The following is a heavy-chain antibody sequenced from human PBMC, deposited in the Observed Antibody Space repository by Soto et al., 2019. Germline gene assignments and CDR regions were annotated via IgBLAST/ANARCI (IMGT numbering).Heavy chain of an antibody. D-gene: IGHD3-22*01. V-gene: IGHV3-9*01. Sequence: EMHLVESGGGLVQPGRSLTISCAASGFTFEDYAMHWVRQAPGKGLEWVSGISWNSGKKIYAASVKGRFNISRDNAKNSLYLQMNSLRPEDTALYYCAKMVTWDSSGYYQGGFDCWGQGTLVTVSS. J-gene: IGHJ4*02. CDR1: GFTFEDYA. CDR2: ISWNSGKK. CDR3: AKMVTWDSSGYYQGGFDC.